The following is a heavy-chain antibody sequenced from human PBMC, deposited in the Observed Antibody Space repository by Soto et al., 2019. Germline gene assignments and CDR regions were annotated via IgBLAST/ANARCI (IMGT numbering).Heavy chain of an antibody. CDR2: IWYDGSNK. V-gene: IGHV3-33*01. Sequence: QVQLVESGGGVVQPGRSLRLSCAASGFTFSSYGMHWVRQSPGKGLEWVAVIWYDGSNKYYADSVKGRFTISRDNSKNTLYLQMKSLRADDTAVYYCARDFYVWGSYRSSGYFQHWGQGTLVTVSS. CDR1: GFTFSSYG. D-gene: IGHD3-16*02. CDR3: ARDFYVWGSYRSSGYFQH. J-gene: IGHJ1*01.